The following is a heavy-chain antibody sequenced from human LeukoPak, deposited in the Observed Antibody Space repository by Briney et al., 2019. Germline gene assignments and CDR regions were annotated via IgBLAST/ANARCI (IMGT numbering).Heavy chain of an antibody. D-gene: IGHD3-22*01. J-gene: IGHJ4*02. CDR2: ISGSGGST. CDR1: GFTVSNNY. V-gene: IGHV3-23*01. Sequence: GGSLRLSCAASGFTVSNNYMTWVRQAPGKGLEWVSAISGSGGSTYYADSVKGRFTISRDNSKNTLYLQMNSLRAEDTAVYYCAKDRNYDSSGYTYWGQGTLVTVSS. CDR3: AKDRNYDSSGYTY.